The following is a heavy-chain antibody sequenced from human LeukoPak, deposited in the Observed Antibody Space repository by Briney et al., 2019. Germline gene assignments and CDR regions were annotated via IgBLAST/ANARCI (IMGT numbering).Heavy chain of an antibody. V-gene: IGHV4-59*01. CDR1: GGSISSYY. J-gene: IGHJ4*02. CDR3: ARKSFHTSSYNY. Sequence: SETLSLTCTVSGGSISSYYWSWIRQPPGKGLEWIGYIYYSGSTNYNPSLKSRVTISLDTSKNQFSLNLSSVTAADTAVYYCARKSFHTSSYNYWGQGTLVTVSS. D-gene: IGHD2-2*02. CDR2: IYYSGST.